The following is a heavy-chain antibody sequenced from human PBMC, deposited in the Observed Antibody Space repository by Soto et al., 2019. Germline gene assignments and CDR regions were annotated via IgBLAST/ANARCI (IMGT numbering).Heavy chain of an antibody. Sequence: QLQLQESGSGLVKPSQTLSLTCAVSGGSISGTTYSWRWIRQPPGKGLEWIGYIYDSGNTYYNTSLKSQFSISVDRSKNQFSLKLSSVTAADTAVYYCARGQGAAAGQSNFDYWGQGALVPVSS. CDR2: IYDSGNT. J-gene: IGHJ4*02. D-gene: IGHD6-13*01. V-gene: IGHV4-30-2*01. CDR3: ARGQGAAAGQSNFDY. CDR1: GGSISGTTYS.